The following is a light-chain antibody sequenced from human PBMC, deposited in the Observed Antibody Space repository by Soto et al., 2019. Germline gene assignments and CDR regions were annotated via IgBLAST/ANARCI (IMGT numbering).Light chain of an antibody. V-gene: IGKV3-20*01. J-gene: IGKJ3*01. Sequence: EIVLTQSPGTLSLSSGERATLSCRASQSISSSYLAWYQQKPGQAPRLLVYGASSRATGIPDRFSGSGSGTDFTLTISRLEPEDFAVYYCQQYGSSRFTFGPGTKVDI. CDR3: QQYGSSRFT. CDR2: GAS. CDR1: QSISSSY.